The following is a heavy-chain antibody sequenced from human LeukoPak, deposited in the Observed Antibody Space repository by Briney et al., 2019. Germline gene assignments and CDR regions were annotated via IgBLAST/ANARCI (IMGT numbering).Heavy chain of an antibody. CDR2: IYYSGST. D-gene: IGHD1-1*01. V-gene: IGHV4-59*01. CDR1: GGSISSYY. CDR3: ARDYSGRDWNDGSNWFDP. J-gene: IGHJ5*02. Sequence: SETLSLTCTVSGGSISSYYWSWIRQPPGEGLEWIGYIYYSGSTNYNPSLKSRVTISVDTSKNQFSLKLSSVTAADTAVYYCARDYSGRDWNDGSNWFDPWGQGTLVTVSS.